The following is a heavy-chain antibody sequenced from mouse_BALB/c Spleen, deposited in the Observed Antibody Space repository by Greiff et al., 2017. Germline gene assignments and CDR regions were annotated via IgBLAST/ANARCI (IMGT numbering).Heavy chain of an antibody. Sequence: EVMLVESGGGLVQPGGSLRLSCATSGFTFTDYYMSWVRQPPGKALEWLGFIRNKANGYTTEYSASVKGRFTISRDNSQSILYLQMNTLRAEDSATYYCARDWDYGSSYGGFDDWGQGTTLTVSS. J-gene: IGHJ2*01. CDR2: IRNKANGYTT. D-gene: IGHD1-1*01. CDR1: GFTFTDYY. V-gene: IGHV7-3*02. CDR3: ARDWDYGSSYGGFDD.